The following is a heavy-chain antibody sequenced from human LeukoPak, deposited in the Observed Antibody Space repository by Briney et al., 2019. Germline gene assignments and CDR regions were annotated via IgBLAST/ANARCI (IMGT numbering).Heavy chain of an antibody. Sequence: SETLSLTCTVSGGSISSYYWSWIRQPPGKGLEWIGYIYYSGSTNYNPSLKSRVTISVDTSKNQFSLKLSSVTAADTAVYYCARVYYYGSGSYLQTYYFDYWGQGTLVTVSS. D-gene: IGHD3-10*01. J-gene: IGHJ4*02. CDR2: IYYSGST. CDR1: GGSISSYY. CDR3: ARVYYYGSGSYLQTYYFDY. V-gene: IGHV4-59*08.